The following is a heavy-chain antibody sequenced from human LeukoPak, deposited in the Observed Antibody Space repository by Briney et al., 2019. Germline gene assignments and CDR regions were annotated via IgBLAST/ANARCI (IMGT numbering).Heavy chain of an antibody. D-gene: IGHD6-19*01. V-gene: IGHV4-61*02. CDR1: GGSISSGSYY. J-gene: IGHJ4*02. Sequence: SETLSLTCTVSGGSISSGSYYWSWIRQPAGKGLEWIGRIYTSGNTSYNPSLKSRVTISVDTSKNQFSLKLSSVTAADTAVYYCARTGYSSGWYALFDYWGQGTLVTVSS. CDR2: IYTSGNT. CDR3: ARTGYSSGWYALFDY.